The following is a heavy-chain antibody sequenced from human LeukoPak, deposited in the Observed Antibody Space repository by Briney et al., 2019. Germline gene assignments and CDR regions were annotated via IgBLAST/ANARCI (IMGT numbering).Heavy chain of an antibody. CDR2: INSDGITT. V-gene: IGHV3-48*03. Sequence: PGGSLRLSCAASLFTFSQYEMNWVRQAPGKGLEWVSYINSDGITTHYADSVEGRFTISRDNAKNSLYLQMNSLRAEDTAVYYCARVWYYDFWSGYSCLDYWGQGTLVTVSS. D-gene: IGHD3-3*01. CDR3: ARVWYYDFWSGYSCLDY. J-gene: IGHJ4*02. CDR1: LFTFSQYE.